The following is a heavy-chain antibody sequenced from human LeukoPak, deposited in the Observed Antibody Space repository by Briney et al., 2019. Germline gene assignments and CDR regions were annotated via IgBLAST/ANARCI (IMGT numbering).Heavy chain of an antibody. D-gene: IGHD3-22*01. CDR3: ARDRYFGTSGYHTIDS. Sequence: GGSLRLSCAASGFTFSSYSMNWVRQAPGKELQWVSYISSSSSTIYYADSVQGRFTISRDNAKSTLYLQMNSLRAEDTAVYYCARDRYFGTSGYHTIDSWGQGTLVTVAS. J-gene: IGHJ4*02. CDR2: ISSSSSTI. CDR1: GFTFSSYS. V-gene: IGHV3-48*01.